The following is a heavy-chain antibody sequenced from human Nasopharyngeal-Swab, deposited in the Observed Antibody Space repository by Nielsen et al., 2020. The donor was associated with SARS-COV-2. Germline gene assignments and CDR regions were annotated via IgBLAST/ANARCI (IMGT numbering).Heavy chain of an antibody. D-gene: IGHD2-2*01. CDR3: ARGTYDFQLLFCDY. CDR1: GFTFSTYA. V-gene: IGHV3-30-3*01. Sequence: GGSLRLSCVASGFTFSTYAFHWVRQAPGKGLEWVTFISSDGSNKYHADSVKGRFTISRDNSKNTVYLQVNSLRADDTAVYYCARGTYDFQLLFCDYWGQGTLVTVSS. CDR2: ISSDGSNK. J-gene: IGHJ4*02.